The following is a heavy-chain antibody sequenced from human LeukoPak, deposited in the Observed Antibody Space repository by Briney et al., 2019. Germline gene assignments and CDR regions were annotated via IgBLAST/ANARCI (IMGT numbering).Heavy chain of an antibody. CDR1: GYTFTSFH. D-gene: IGHD4-23*01. J-gene: IGHJ4*02. CDR2: ISAYNGNT. Sequence: ASVKVSCKTSGYTFTSFHMHWVRQAPGQGLEWMGWISAYNGNTNYAQKLQGRVTMTTDTSTSTAYMELRSLRSDDTAVYYCARDDYGGNSDYWGQGTLVTVSS. CDR3: ARDDYGGNSDY. V-gene: IGHV1-18*04.